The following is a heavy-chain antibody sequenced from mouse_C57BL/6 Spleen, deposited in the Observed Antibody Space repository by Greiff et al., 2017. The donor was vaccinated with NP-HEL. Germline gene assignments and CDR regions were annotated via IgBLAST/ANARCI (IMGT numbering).Heavy chain of an antibody. CDR3: ARSITTVVAPDY. V-gene: IGHV1-80*01. CDR1: GYAFSSYW. J-gene: IGHJ2*01. Sequence: VQLQQSGAELVKPGASVKISCKASGYAFSSYWMNWVKQRPGKGLEWIGQIYPGDGDTNYNGKFKGKATLTADKSSSTAYMQLSSLTSEDSAVYVCARSITTVVAPDYWGQGTTLTVSS. D-gene: IGHD1-1*01. CDR2: IYPGDGDT.